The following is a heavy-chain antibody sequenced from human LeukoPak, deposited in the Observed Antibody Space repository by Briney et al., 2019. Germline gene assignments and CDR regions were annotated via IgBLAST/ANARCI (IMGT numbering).Heavy chain of an antibody. D-gene: IGHD6-13*01. J-gene: IGHJ4*02. CDR3: ANPLVRSSWLLDY. V-gene: IGHV3-11*03. Sequence: KPGGSLRLSCAASGFTFSDYYMTWIRQAPGKRLEWVSHISSSSSDTKYADSVKGRFTISRDNSKNTLYLQMNSLRAEDTAIYYCANPLVRSSWLLDYWGRGTLVTVSA. CDR2: ISSSSSDT. CDR1: GFTFSDYY.